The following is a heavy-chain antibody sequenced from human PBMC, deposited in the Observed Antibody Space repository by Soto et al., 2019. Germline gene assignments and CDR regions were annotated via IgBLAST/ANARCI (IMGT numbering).Heavy chain of an antibody. D-gene: IGHD2-21*02. J-gene: IGHJ6*02. CDR2: MYNTGST. V-gene: IGHV4-59*01. CDR1: GGSISSYY. Sequence: SETLSLTCTVSGGSISSYYWSWIRQPPGKGLEWIVYMYNTGSTIYNPSLKSRVTISVDTSKNQFSLKLNSVTAADTAVYYCARDLWGYCGADCYPLDVSGQGTTVIVSS. CDR3: ARDLWGYCGADCYPLDV.